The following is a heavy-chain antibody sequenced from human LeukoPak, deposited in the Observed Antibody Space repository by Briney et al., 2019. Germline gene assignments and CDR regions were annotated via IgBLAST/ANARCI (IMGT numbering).Heavy chain of an antibody. CDR2: ISGSGLST. V-gene: IGHV3-48*03. Sequence: GSLRPSCDASGFDFKTHDMNWVRQAPGKGLEWIAYISGSGLSTYHADSVKGRFTISRDNAENSLFLQMNSLRVEDTATYYCARQYTTSSSEFDSWGQGTLVIVSS. J-gene: IGHJ4*02. CDR3: ARQYTTSSSEFDS. CDR1: GFDFKTHD. D-gene: IGHD2/OR15-2a*01.